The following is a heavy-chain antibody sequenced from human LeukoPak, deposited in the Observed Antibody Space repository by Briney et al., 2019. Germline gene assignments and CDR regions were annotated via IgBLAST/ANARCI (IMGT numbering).Heavy chain of an antibody. J-gene: IGHJ4*02. Sequence: PSEALSLTCAVYGGSFSGYYWSWIRQPPGKGLEWIGEINHSGSTNYNPSLKSRVTISVDTSKNQFSLKLSSVTAADTAVYYCARGYSRQDYFDYRGQGTLVTVSS. CDR3: ARGYSRQDYFDY. V-gene: IGHV4-34*01. CDR1: GGSFSGYY. CDR2: INHSGST. D-gene: IGHD6-13*01.